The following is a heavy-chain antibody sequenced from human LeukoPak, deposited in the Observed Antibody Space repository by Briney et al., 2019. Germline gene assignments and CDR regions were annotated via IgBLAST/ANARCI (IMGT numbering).Heavy chain of an antibody. CDR1: GYTFTGYY. CDR3: ARAGCSSTSCYRRGMDV. J-gene: IGHJ6*02. CDR2: INPNSGGT. Sequence: ASVKVSCKASGYTFTGYYMHWVRQAPGQGLEWMGWINPNSGGTNYAQRFQGWVTMTRDTSISTAYMELSRLRSDDTAVYYCARAGCSSTSCYRRGMDVWGQGTTVTVSS. D-gene: IGHD2-2*02. V-gene: IGHV1-2*04.